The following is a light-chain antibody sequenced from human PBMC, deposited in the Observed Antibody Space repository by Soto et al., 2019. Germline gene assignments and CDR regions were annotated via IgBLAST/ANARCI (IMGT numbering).Light chain of an antibody. CDR2: WAS. Sequence: DIVMTQSHDSLAVSLGERATIHCKSSQSVLSSPNKTSYLAWYQHKPGQPPKMLIFWASIRESGVPARFSGSGSGTDFTLSIINLQSDDVAVYYFQQYYTKSWLFGRGTKVDI. CDR3: QQYYTKSWL. J-gene: IGKJ1*01. CDR1: QSVLSSPNKTSY. V-gene: IGKV4-1*01.